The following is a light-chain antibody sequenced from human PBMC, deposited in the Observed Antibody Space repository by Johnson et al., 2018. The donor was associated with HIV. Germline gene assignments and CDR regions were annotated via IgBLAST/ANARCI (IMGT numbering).Light chain of an antibody. J-gene: IGLJ1*01. Sequence: QSVLTQPPSVSAASGQKVTISCSGSSPNIGINYVSWYQQLPGTAPKVLIYENNKRPSGIPDRFSGSKSGTSATLGITGLQTGDEADYYCGTWDNSLKGYVLGTGTKVTVL. V-gene: IGLV1-51*01. CDR1: SPNIGINY. CDR3: GTWDNSLKGYV. CDR2: ENN.